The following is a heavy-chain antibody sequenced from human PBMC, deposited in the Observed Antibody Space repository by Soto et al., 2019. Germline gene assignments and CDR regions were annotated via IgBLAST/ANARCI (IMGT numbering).Heavy chain of an antibody. J-gene: IGHJ4*02. CDR3: ARENAYGDPNSFDY. CDR1: GFTFSSYN. D-gene: IGHD4-17*01. Sequence: EVQLVESGGGLVKPGGSLRLSCTASGFTFSSYNMNWVRQAPGKGLEWVSSISSSSNYIYYADSMKGRFTISRDNAKNSLYLQMNSLRAEHTAVYYCARENAYGDPNSFDYWGQGTLVTVSS. V-gene: IGHV3-21*02. CDR2: ISSSSNYI.